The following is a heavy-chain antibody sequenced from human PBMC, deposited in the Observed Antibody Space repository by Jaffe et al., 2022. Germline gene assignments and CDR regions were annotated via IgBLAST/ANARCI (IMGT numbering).Heavy chain of an antibody. J-gene: IGHJ4*02. CDR1: GGSISSSSYY. CDR3: VSGYSSGWYSQIHYHY. CDR2: IYYSGST. Sequence: QLQLQESGPGLVKPSETLSLTCTVSGGSISSSSYYWGWIRQPPGKGLEWIGSIYYSGSTYYNPSLKSRVTISVDTSKNQFSLKLSSVTAADTAVYYCVSGYSSGWYSQIHYHYWGQGTLVTVSS. V-gene: IGHV4-39*01. D-gene: IGHD6-19*01.